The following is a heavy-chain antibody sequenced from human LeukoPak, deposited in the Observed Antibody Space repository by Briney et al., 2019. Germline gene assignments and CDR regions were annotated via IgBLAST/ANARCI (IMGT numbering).Heavy chain of an antibody. CDR1: GFTFSSYA. V-gene: IGHV3-23*01. Sequence: GGSLRLSCAASGFTFSSYAMSWVRQAPGKGLEWVSAISGSGGCTYYADSVKGRFTISRDNSKNTLYLQMNSLRAEDTAVYYCAKDRLASPQFDYWGQGTLVTVSS. CDR3: AKDRLASPQFDY. CDR2: ISGSGGCT. J-gene: IGHJ4*02. D-gene: IGHD6-25*01.